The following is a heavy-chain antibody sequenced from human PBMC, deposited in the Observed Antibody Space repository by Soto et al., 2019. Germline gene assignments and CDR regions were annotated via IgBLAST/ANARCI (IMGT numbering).Heavy chain of an antibody. V-gene: IGHV3-30*18. D-gene: IGHD3-3*01. Sequence: QVQLVESGGGVVQPGRSLRLSCATSGFTFSGYGMHWVRQAPGKGLEWVTAISYDGTNKYYADSVKGRFTISRDNSKNTLYLQMNSLRVEDTAVYYCANLGGSGYYTVGPEYYFDYWGQGTLVTVSS. J-gene: IGHJ4*02. CDR3: ANLGGSGYYTVGPEYYFDY. CDR2: ISYDGTNK. CDR1: GFTFSGYG.